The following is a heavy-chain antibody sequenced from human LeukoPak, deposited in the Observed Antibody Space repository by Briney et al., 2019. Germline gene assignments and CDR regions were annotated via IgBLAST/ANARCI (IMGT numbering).Heavy chain of an antibody. V-gene: IGHV3-23*01. CDR1: GFTFSSYA. CDR2: ISGSGGST. J-gene: IGHJ4*02. D-gene: IGHD4-17*01. Sequence: GGSLRLSCAASGFTFSSYAMSWVRQAPGKGLEWVSAISGSGGSTYYADSVKGRFTISRDNSKNTLCLQMNSLRAEDTAVYYCAKSALRYGPKRGDYFDYWGQGTLVTVSS. CDR3: AKSALRYGPKRGDYFDY.